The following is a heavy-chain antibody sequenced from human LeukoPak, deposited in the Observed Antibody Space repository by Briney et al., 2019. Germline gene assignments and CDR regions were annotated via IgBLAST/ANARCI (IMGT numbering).Heavy chain of an antibody. CDR1: GGSISSYY. V-gene: IGHV4-59*08. CDR2: IYYSGST. D-gene: IGHD6-19*01. J-gene: IGHJ4*02. CDR3: ARRIWYSSGWYFDY. Sequence: PSETLSLTCTVSGGSISSYYWSWIRQPPGKGLEWIGYIYYSGSTNYNPSLKSRVTISVDTSKNQFSLKLSSVTAADTAVYYCARRIWYSSGWYFDYWGQGTLVTVS.